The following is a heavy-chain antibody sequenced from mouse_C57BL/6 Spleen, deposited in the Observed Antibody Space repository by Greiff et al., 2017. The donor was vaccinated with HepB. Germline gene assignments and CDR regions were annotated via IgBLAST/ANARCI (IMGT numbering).Heavy chain of an antibody. D-gene: IGHD4-1*01. V-gene: IGHV1-42*01. CDR3: AKWGLRKLGRDAMDY. J-gene: IGHJ4*01. CDR2: INPSTGGT. Sequence: EVQLQQSGPELVKPGASVKISCKASGYSFTGYYMNWVKQSPEKSLEWIGEINPSTGGTTYNQKFKAKATLTVDKSSSTAYMQLKSLTSEDSAVYDGAKWGLRKLGRDAMDYWGQGTSVTVAS. CDR1: GYSFTGYY.